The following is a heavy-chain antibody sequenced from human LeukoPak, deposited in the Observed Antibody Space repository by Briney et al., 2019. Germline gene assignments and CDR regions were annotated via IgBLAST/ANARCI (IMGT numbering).Heavy chain of an antibody. V-gene: IGHV3-7*01. CDR2: IKQDGSEK. J-gene: IGHJ4*02. CDR1: GFTFSRYW. CDR3: ARERYSSSWFDY. Sequence: GGSLRLSCAASGFTFSRYWMSWVRQAPGKGLEWVANIKQDGSEKYYVDSVKGRFTISRDNAKNSLYLQMNSLRAEDTAVYYCARERYSSSWFDYWGQGTLVTVSS. D-gene: IGHD6-13*01.